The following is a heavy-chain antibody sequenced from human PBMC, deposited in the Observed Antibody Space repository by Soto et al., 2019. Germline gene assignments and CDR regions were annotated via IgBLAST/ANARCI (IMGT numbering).Heavy chain of an antibody. CDR1: GGSFSPNY. V-gene: IGHV4-59*06. CDR2: IYYAGNT. Sequence: PSETLSLTCTVSGGSFSPNYLSWIRQSPGKGLEWIGYIYYAGNTYYSPSLKSRVTVSFNMSKKQFSLRLSSVTAADTATYYCAVNGGNYNFDNWGQGTLVTVS. CDR3: AVNGGNYNFDN. D-gene: IGHD1-26*01. J-gene: IGHJ4*02.